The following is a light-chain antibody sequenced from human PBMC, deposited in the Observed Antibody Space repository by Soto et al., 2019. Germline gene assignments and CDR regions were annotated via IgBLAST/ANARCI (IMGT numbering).Light chain of an antibody. Sequence: TQSPATLSVSPGETATLSCRASQSVSTKLSWYQQKPGQAPRLLIYDASNRATGIPARFSGSGSGTDFTLTIGSLEPEDFAVYYCQQRSNWPPLTFGGGTKVDIK. CDR2: DAS. J-gene: IGKJ4*01. CDR1: QSVSTK. V-gene: IGKV3-11*01. CDR3: QQRSNWPPLT.